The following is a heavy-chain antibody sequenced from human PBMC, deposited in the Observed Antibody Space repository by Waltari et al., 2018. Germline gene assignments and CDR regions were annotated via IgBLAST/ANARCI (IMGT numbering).Heavy chain of an antibody. CDR3: ARADTSTSYFYYYMDV. J-gene: IGHJ6*03. CDR2: IHYSRSS. CDR1: GGSTSTYY. Sequence: QVQLQESGPGLVKPSETLSLTCTVSGGSTSTYYWSWVRQSPGKGLEWIGYIHYSRSSVDNPSLRSRVAIALDTPNNPFSLGLRSVTAADAAIYYCARADTSTSYFYYYMDVWGKGTTVTVSS. V-gene: IGHV4-59*01. D-gene: IGHD1-26*01.